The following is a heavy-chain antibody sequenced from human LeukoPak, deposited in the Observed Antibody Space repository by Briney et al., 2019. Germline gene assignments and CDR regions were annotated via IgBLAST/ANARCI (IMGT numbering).Heavy chain of an antibody. CDR1: GGTFSSYT. D-gene: IGHD5-12*01. CDR2: ISGYNGNT. CDR3: ARGGGYSGYGEDY. J-gene: IGHJ4*02. V-gene: IGHV1-18*01. Sequence: ASVKVSCKASGGTFSSYTISWVRQAPGQGLEWMGWISGYNGNTDYEQKLQGRVTMTTDTSTSTAYMELRSLRSEDTAVYYCARGGGYSGYGEDYWGQGTLVTVSS.